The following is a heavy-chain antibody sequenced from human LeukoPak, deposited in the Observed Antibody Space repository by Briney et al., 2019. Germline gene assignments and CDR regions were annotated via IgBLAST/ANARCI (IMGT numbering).Heavy chain of an antibody. J-gene: IGHJ3*02. V-gene: IGHV4-4*07. CDR1: GGSISSYY. CDR2: IYTSGST. Sequence: SETPSLTCTVSGGSISSYYWSWIRPPAGKGLEWIGRIYTSGSTNYNPSLKSRVTMSVDTSKNQFSLKLSSVTAADTAVYYCARGRTYYDILTGYYPPENAFDIWGQGTMVTVSS. D-gene: IGHD3-9*01. CDR3: ARGRTYYDILTGYYPPENAFDI.